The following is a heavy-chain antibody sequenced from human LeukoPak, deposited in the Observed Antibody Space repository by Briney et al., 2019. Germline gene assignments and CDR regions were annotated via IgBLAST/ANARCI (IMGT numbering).Heavy chain of an antibody. V-gene: IGHV4-39*07. J-gene: IGHJ4*02. CDR1: GGSISSSSYY. Sequence: SETLSFTCTVSGGSISSSSYYWGWIRQPPGKGLEWIGSIYYSGSTYHNPSLKSRVTISVDTSKNQFSLKLSSVTAADTAVYYCARAPLAYCGGDCYAWLDYWGQGTLVTVSS. CDR2: IYYSGST. D-gene: IGHD2-21*02. CDR3: ARAPLAYCGGDCYAWLDY.